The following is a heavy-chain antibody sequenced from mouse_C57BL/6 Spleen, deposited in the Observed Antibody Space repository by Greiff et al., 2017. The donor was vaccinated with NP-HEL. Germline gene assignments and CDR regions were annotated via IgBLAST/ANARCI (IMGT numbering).Heavy chain of an antibody. J-gene: IGHJ2*01. V-gene: IGHV1-15*01. Sequence: VQLQQSGAELVRPGASVTLSCKASGYTFTDYEMPWVKQTPVHGLEWIGAIDPETGGTAYNQKFKGKAILTADKSSSTAYMELRSLTSEDSAVYYCTYYDDLDDWGKGTTLTVSS. CDR2: IDPETGGT. CDR1: GYTFTDYE. CDR3: TYYDDLDD. D-gene: IGHD2-4*01.